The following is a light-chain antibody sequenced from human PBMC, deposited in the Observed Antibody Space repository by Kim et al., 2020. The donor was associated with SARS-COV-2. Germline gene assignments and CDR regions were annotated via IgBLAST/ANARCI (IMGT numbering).Light chain of an antibody. Sequence: GQSVTISCTGTSSDVGGYDYVSWYQQRPGKAPKLMIYEVSKRPSGVSDRFSGSKSGNTASLTVSGLQAEDEADYYCSSYASSSSVVFGGGTQLTVL. CDR1: SSDVGGYDY. CDR3: SSYASSSSVV. V-gene: IGLV2-8*01. CDR2: EVS. J-gene: IGLJ2*01.